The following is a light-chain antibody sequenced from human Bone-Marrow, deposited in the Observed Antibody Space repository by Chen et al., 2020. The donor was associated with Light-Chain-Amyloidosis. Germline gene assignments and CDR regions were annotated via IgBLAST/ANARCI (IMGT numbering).Light chain of an antibody. V-gene: IGLV3-19*01. J-gene: IGLJ1*01. Sequence: SYELTQPPSVSVSPGQTARITCSGDDLPTKYAYWYQQKPGQAPVLVIYGKNNRPSGIPDRFSGSSSGNTASLTITGAQAEDEADYYCNSRDSSGNHYVFGTGTKVTVL. CDR2: GKN. CDR3: NSRDSSGNHYV. CDR1: DLPTKY.